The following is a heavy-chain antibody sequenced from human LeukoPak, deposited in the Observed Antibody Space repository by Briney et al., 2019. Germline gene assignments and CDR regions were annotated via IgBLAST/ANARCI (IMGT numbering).Heavy chain of an antibody. V-gene: IGHV4-34*01. J-gene: IGHJ4*02. D-gene: IGHD5-18*01. CDR1: GGSFNAYY. Sequence: SETLSLTCEVYGGSFNAYYWSWIRQPPGKGLEWIGEISHNVDTNYNPSLKSRVTLSIDTFNNQFSLRMNSVTAADTAVYYCASRGRTARMDSWGQGTLVTVSS. CDR2: ISHNVDT. CDR3: ASRGRTARMDS.